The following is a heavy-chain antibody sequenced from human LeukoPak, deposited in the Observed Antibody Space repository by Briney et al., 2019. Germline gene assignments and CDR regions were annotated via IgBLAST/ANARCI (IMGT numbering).Heavy chain of an antibody. D-gene: IGHD2-15*01. J-gene: IGHJ4*02. V-gene: IGHV4-59*01. CDR1: GDSITNYF. Sequence: PSETLSLTCTVSGDSITNYFWSWIRQPPGKGLEGIGYIYYTGNTNYKPSLKSRVTISVETSTTQFSLRLRSVTAADTAVYYCARGRVAYSAYYFDYWGRGTLVTVSS. CDR3: ARGRVAYSAYYFDY. CDR2: IYYTGNT.